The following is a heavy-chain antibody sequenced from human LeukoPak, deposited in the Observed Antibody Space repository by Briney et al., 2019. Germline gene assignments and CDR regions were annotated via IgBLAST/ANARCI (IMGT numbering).Heavy chain of an antibody. CDR3: AKEPVD. J-gene: IGHJ4*02. V-gene: IGHV3-23*01. Sequence: GGSLRLSCAASGFTFSSYAMSWVRQAPGKGLEWVSAISGGSDTTYYADSVKGRFTISRDNSRNTLYLQMSSLRSEDAAVYYCAKEPVDWGQGTLVTVSS. CDR2: ISGGSDTT. CDR1: GFTFSSYA.